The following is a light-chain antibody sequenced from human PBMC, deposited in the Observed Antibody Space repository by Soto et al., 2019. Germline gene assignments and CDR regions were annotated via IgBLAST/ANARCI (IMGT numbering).Light chain of an antibody. J-gene: IGLJ1*01. Sequence: QSVLTQPRSVSGSPGQSVTISCTGTSSDVGGYNYVSWYQQQPGKAPRLMIYDVTKRPSGVPDRFSGSKSGNTASLTISGLQAEDEAEYYCSSYTGSSTLYVFGTGTKATVL. CDR1: SSDVGGYNY. CDR3: SSYTGSSTLYV. CDR2: DVT. V-gene: IGLV2-11*01.